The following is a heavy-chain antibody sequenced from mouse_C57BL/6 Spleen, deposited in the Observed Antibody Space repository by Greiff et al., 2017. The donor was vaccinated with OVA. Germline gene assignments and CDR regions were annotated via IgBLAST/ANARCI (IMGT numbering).Heavy chain of an antibody. J-gene: IGHJ3*01. D-gene: IGHD1-1*01. CDR2: IDPNSGGT. CDR3: AREGYYGSSYEGFAY. Sequence: VQGVESGAELVKPGASVKLSCKASGYTFTSYWMHWVKQRPGRGLEWIGRIDPNSGGTKYNEKFKSKATLTVDKPSSTAYMQLSSLTSEDSAVYYCAREGYYGSSYEGFAYWGQGTLVTVSA. CDR1: GYTFTSYW. V-gene: IGHV1-72*01.